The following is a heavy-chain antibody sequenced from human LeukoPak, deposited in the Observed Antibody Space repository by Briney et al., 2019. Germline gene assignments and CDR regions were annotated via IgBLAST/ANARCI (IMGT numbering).Heavy chain of an antibody. CDR1: GVSISSYS. CDR2: IYYSGRT. Sequence: PSETLSLTCTVSGVSISSYSSSWIRQPPGKGLEWVGYIYYSGRTNYNPSLKSRVTISVDTSKSHFSLKLSSVTAADTAVYYCAGSYSSSWYSWFDPWGRGTLVTVSS. V-gene: IGHV4-59*01. D-gene: IGHD6-13*01. J-gene: IGHJ5*02. CDR3: AGSYSSSWYSWFDP.